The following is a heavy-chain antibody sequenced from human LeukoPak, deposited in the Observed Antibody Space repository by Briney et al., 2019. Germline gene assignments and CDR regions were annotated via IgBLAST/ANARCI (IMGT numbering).Heavy chain of an antibody. D-gene: IGHD4-11*01. Sequence: PSQTLSLTCTVSGGSISSGDSYWSWIRQPPGKGLEWIGYIYYTGSTYYNPSLKSRVIISVDTSKNQFSLKLSSVTAADTAVYYCARGGYMTTVTGMDVWGQGTTVTVSS. CDR1: GGSISSGDSY. J-gene: IGHJ6*02. CDR3: ARGGYMTTVTGMDV. V-gene: IGHV4-30-4*01. CDR2: IYYTGST.